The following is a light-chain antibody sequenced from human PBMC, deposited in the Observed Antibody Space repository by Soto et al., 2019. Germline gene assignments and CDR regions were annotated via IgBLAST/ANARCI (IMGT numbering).Light chain of an antibody. CDR3: QQYGSSPRT. Sequence: EILMTQSPATLSVSPGGRATLTCRASQSISSTLAWYQQKPGQAPRLLIHGASTRPPGFPARFSGSGSGTDFTLTINRLEPEDFAVYYCQQYGSSPRTFGQGTKVDIK. J-gene: IGKJ1*01. CDR2: GAS. V-gene: IGKV3-15*01. CDR1: QSISST.